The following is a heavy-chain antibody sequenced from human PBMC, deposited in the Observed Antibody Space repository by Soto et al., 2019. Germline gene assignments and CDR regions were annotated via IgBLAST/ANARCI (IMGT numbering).Heavy chain of an antibody. CDR1: GGSISSSSYY. J-gene: IGHJ6*03. D-gene: IGHD2-2*01. Sequence: SETLSLTCTVSGGSISSSSYYWGWIRQPPGKGLEWIGSIYYSGSTYYNPSLKSRVTISVDTSKNQFSLKLSSVTAADTAVYYCARGVVSVPAARGYYYYMDVWGKGTTVTVSS. CDR3: ARGVVSVPAARGYYYYMDV. CDR2: IYYSGST. V-gene: IGHV4-39*01.